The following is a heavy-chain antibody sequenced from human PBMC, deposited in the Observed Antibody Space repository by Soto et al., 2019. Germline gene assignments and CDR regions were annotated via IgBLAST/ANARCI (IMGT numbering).Heavy chain of an antibody. D-gene: IGHD2-15*01. CDR3: ARPASRGSSDAFDV. V-gene: IGHV5-10-1*01. CDR1: GYKFTTFW. J-gene: IGHJ3*01. Sequence: PGESLMISCKASGYKFTTFWLNWVRQTPGKGLEWLGRIDPTDSFTNYSPPFEGHVTISVDRSISTAYLQWNSLQASDTAIYYCARPASRGSSDAFDVWGQGTTVTVSS. CDR2: IDPTDSFT.